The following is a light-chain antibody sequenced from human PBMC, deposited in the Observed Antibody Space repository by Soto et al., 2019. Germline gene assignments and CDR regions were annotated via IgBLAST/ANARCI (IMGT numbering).Light chain of an antibody. J-gene: IGKJ1*01. CDR2: DAY. CDR3: QQYNSYAWT. CDR1: QSIRSW. V-gene: IGKV1-5*01. Sequence: DIQMTQSPSILPASVGDRVTITCRASQSIRSWLAWYQQKPGKAPKLLIYDAYSLESGVPSRFSGSGSGTEFTLTISSLQPDDFATYYCQQYNSYAWTFGQGTKVDIK.